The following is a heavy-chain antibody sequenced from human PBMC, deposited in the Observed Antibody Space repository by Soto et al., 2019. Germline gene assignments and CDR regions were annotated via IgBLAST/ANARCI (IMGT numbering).Heavy chain of an antibody. D-gene: IGHD3-10*01. CDR2: IWYDGSNK. V-gene: IGHV3-33*01. Sequence: QVQLVESGGGVVQPGRSLRLSCAASGFTFSSYGMHWVRQAPGKGLEWVAVIWYDGSNKYYADSVKGRFTISRDNSKNTLYLQMNSLRAEDTAVYYCARDLEASPMVRGVLDAWGQGTLVTVSS. J-gene: IGHJ4*02. CDR1: GFTFSSYG. CDR3: ARDLEASPMVRGVLDA.